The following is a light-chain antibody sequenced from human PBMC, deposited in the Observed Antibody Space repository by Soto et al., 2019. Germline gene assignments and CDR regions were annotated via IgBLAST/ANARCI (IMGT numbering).Light chain of an antibody. CDR1: SSDVGGYNY. J-gene: IGLJ2*01. V-gene: IGLV2-8*01. CDR2: EVS. Sequence: QSALTQPPSASGSPGRSVTISCTGTSSDVGGYNYLSWYQQHPGKAPKLMISEVSKRPSGVPDRFSGSKSGNTASLTVSGLQAEDEADYYCSSFAGNNNLVFGGGTKLTVL. CDR3: SSFAGNNNLV.